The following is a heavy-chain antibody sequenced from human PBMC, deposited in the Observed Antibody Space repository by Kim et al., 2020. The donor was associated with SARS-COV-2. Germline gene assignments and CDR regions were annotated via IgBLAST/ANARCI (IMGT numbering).Heavy chain of an antibody. Sequence: STSYAQKFQGRVTMTRDTSTGTVYMELSSLRSEDTAVYYCARDDSSYFDYWGQGTLVTVSS. CDR3: ARDDSSYFDY. CDR2: ST. D-gene: IGHD6-13*01. J-gene: IGHJ4*02. V-gene: IGHV1-46*01.